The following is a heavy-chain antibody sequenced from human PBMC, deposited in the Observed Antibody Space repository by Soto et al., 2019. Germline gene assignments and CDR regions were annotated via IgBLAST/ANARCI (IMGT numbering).Heavy chain of an antibody. CDR1: GDSVSSNRAA. CDR2: TYYRSKWYN. V-gene: IGHV6-1*01. CDR3: ARAYYGMTLTENGMDV. J-gene: IGHJ6*02. Sequence: PSQTLSLTCAISGDSVSSNRAAWNWIRQSPSRGLEWLGRTYYRSKWYNDYAVSVKSRITINPDTSKNQFSLQLNSVTPEDTAVYYCARAYYGMTLTENGMDVWGQGTTVTVAS. D-gene: IGHD3-10*01.